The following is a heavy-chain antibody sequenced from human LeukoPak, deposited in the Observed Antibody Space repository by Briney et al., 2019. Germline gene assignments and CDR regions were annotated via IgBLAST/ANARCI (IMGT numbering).Heavy chain of an antibody. CDR1: GYTFTSYG. CDR3: ARVHGVAAAGTFLDY. D-gene: IGHD6-13*01. V-gene: IGHV1-18*01. Sequence: ASVKVSCKASGYTFTSYGISWVRQAPGQGLEWMGWISAYNGNTNYAQTLQGRVTMTTDTSTSTAYMELRSLRSDDTAVYYCARVHGVAAAGTFLDYWGQGTLVTVSS. CDR2: ISAYNGNT. J-gene: IGHJ4*02.